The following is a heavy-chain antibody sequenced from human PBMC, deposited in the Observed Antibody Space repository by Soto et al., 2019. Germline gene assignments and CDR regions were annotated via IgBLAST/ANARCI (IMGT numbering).Heavy chain of an antibody. CDR3: AGSRGYSYGTYWYYGMDV. CDR1: GYSFTSYW. CDR2: IYPGDSDT. J-gene: IGHJ6*02. V-gene: IGHV5-51*01. D-gene: IGHD5-18*01. Sequence: GESLKISCKGSGYSFTSYWIGWVRQMPGKGLEWMGIIYPGDSDTRYSPSFQGQATISADKSISTAYLQWSSLKASDTAMYYCAGSRGYSYGTYWYYGMDVWGQGTTVTVSS.